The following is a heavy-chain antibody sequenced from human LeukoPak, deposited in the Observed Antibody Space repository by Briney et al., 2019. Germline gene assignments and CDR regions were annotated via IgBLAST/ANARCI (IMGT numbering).Heavy chain of an antibody. V-gene: IGHV3-23*01. CDR3: AREERIAARPFDY. J-gene: IGHJ4*02. D-gene: IGHD6-6*01. CDR2: FSGSGGST. CDR1: GFTFSTYA. Sequence: GGSLRLSCAASGFTFSTYAMSWVRQAPGKGLEWVSSFSGSGGSTYYADSVKGRFTISRDNAKNSLYLQMNSLRAEDTAVYYCAREERIAARPFDYWGQGTLVTVSS.